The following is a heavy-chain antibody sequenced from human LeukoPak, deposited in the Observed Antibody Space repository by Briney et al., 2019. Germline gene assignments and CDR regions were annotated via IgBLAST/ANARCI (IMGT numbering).Heavy chain of an antibody. J-gene: IGHJ4*02. V-gene: IGHV5-51*01. CDR1: GYTFSNYW. Sequence: GESLKISCKGSGYTFSNYWIGWVRQMPGKGLEWMGIIYPGDSDTRNSPSFQGQVTISADKSISTAYLQWSSLKASDTAMYYCARRAYDSRSSYFDYWGQGTLVTVSS. D-gene: IGHD3-22*01. CDR2: IYPGDSDT. CDR3: ARRAYDSRSSYFDY.